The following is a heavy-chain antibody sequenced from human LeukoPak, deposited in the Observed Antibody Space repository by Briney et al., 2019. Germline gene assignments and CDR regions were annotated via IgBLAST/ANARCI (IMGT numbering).Heavy chain of an antibody. CDR1: GGSISSSSYY. CDR2: IYYSGST. J-gene: IGHJ6*03. D-gene: IGHD3-3*01. V-gene: IGHV4-39*01. Sequence: SETLSLTCTVSGGSISSSSYYWGWIRQPPGKGLEWIGSIYYSGSTYYKPSLKSRVTISVDTSKNQFSLKLSSVTAADTAVYYCARSGLRRYYMDVWGKGTTVTVSS. CDR3: ARSGLRRYYMDV.